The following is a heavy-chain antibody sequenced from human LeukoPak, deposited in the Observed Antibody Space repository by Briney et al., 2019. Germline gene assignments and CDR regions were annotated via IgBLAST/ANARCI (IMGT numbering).Heavy chain of an antibody. CDR2: INHSGST. Sequence: LETLSLTCTVSGGSFSGYYWSWIRQPPGKGLEWIGEINHSGSTNYNPSLKSRVTISVDTSKNQFSLKLSSVTAADTAVYYCASGDYAYYYMDVWGKGTTVTISS. CDR3: ASGDYAYYYMDV. CDR1: GGSFSGYY. V-gene: IGHV4-34*01. J-gene: IGHJ6*03.